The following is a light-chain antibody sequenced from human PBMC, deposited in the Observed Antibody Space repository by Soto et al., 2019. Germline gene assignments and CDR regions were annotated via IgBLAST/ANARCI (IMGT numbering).Light chain of an antibody. CDR1: SSNIGAGYD. J-gene: IGLJ2*01. V-gene: IGLV1-40*01. CDR2: GNS. Sequence: QSVLTQPHSVSGAPGQRVTISCTGSSSNIGAGYDVHWYQQLPGTAPKLLIYGNSNRPSGVPDRFSGSKSGTSASLAITGLQAEDEADYYCQSYDSSLRVVFGGGTKVTVL. CDR3: QSYDSSLRVV.